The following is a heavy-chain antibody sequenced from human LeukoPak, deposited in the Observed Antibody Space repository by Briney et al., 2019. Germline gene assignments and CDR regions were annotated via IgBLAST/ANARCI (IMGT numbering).Heavy chain of an antibody. CDR3: ARDNDSYYYDSKFSYGMDV. CDR1: GYTFTSYG. J-gene: IGHJ6*02. V-gene: IGHV1-18*01. D-gene: IGHD3-22*01. Sequence: ASVKVSCKASGYTFTSYGISWVRQAPGQGLEWMGWISAYNGNTNYAQKLQGRVTMTTDTSTSTAYMELRSLRSDDTAVYYCARDNDSYYYDSKFSYGMDVWGQGTTVTVSS. CDR2: ISAYNGNT.